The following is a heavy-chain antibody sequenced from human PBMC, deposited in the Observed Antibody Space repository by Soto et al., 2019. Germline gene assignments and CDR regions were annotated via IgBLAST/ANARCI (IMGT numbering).Heavy chain of an antibody. Sequence: GASLRLSCAASGFSLSSYGMNWVRQAPGKGLEWVSYISTSGSFPYYADAVKGRFGISRDNAKNTLYLQMNGLRADDTAIYYCAKRGSSGGDGGPFYFYYWGPGTQVTVSS. V-gene: IGHV3-21*05. CDR1: GFSLSSYG. J-gene: IGHJ4*02. CDR2: ISTSGSFP. CDR3: AKRGSSGGDGGPFYFYY. D-gene: IGHD2-21*01.